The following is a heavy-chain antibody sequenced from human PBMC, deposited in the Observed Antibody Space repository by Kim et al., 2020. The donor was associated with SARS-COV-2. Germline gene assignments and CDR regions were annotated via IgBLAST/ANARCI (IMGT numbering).Heavy chain of an antibody. V-gene: IGHV3-9*01. Sequence: GGSLRLSCAASGFTFDDYAMHWVRQAPGKGLEWVSGISWNSGSIGYADSVKGRFTISRDNAKNSLYLQMNSLRAEDTALYYCAKDLGDLLWFGAYGMDVWGQETTVTVSS. D-gene: IGHD3-10*01. J-gene: IGHJ6*02. CDR3: AKDLGDLLWFGAYGMDV. CDR2: ISWNSGSI. CDR1: GFTFDDYA.